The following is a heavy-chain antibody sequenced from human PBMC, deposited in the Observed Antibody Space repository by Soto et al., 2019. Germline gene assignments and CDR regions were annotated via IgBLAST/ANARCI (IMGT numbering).Heavy chain of an antibody. CDR1: GFTFSNYA. CDR2: ISGSGGST. V-gene: IGHV3-23*01. J-gene: IGHJ4*02. Sequence: EVQLLESGGGLVQPGGSLRLSCAASGFTFSNYAMSWVRQAPGKGLEWVSAISGSGGSTYYADSVKGRFTISRDNSNNTLYLQMNSRRAEDTAVYYCAKDPTVHYYASGSSPYWGQGTLVTVSS. D-gene: IGHD3-10*01. CDR3: AKDPTVHYYASGSSPY.